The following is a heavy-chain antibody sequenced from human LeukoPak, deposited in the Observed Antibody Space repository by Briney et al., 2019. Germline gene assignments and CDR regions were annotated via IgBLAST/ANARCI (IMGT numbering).Heavy chain of an antibody. CDR1: GFTFSSYS. D-gene: IGHD3-10*01. V-gene: IGHV3-21*01. CDR2: FSSSSSYI. J-gene: IGHJ6*02. CDR3: ARRFGELLRYYYYYGMDV. Sequence: GGFLRLSCAASGFTFSSYSMNWVRRAPGKGLEWFSSFSSSSSYIYYADSVKGRFTISRDNAKNSLYLQMNSLRAEDTAVYYCARRFGELLRYYYYYGMDVWGQGTTVTVSS.